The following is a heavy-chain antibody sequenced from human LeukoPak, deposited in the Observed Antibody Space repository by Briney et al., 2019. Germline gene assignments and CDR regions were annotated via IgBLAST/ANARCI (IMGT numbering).Heavy chain of an antibody. Sequence: RGASVKVSCKASGYTFTSYGISWVRHAPGQGLERMGWLCAFNGNTHYAQKLQGRVTMTTDTSTSTAYMEMRSPRSDETAVYYCARIDKGRVYSTAMDDYFVYWGQGNLVTVSS. J-gene: IGHJ4*02. CDR3: ARIDKGRVYSTAMDDYFVY. D-gene: IGHD5-18*01. CDR2: LCAFNGNT. V-gene: IGHV1-18*01. CDR1: GYTFTSYG.